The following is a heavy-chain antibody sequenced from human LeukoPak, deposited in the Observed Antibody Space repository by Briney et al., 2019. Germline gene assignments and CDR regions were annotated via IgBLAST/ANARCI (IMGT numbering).Heavy chain of an antibody. CDR1: GFTFDDYA. V-gene: IGHV3-9*01. Sequence: GGSLRLSCAASGFTFDDYAMHWVRQAPGKGLEWVSGISWNSGSIGYADSVKGRFTISRDNAKNTLYLQMNSLRVEDTAVYYCARGRPHGNDYWGQGTLVTVSS. CDR2: ISWNSGSI. D-gene: IGHD4-23*01. J-gene: IGHJ4*02. CDR3: ARGRPHGNDY.